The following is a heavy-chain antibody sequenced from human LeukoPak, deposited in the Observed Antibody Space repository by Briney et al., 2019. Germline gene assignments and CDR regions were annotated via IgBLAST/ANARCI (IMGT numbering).Heavy chain of an antibody. D-gene: IGHD1-26*01. CDR2: INHSGST. Sequence: SETLSLTCAVYGGSFSGYYWSWIHQPPGKGLEWIGEINHSGSTNYNPSLKSRVTISVDTSKNQFSLKLSSVTAADTAVYYCASRRYSGSYSGFYFDYWGQGTLVTVSS. J-gene: IGHJ4*02. CDR1: GGSFSGYY. CDR3: ASRRYSGSYSGFYFDY. V-gene: IGHV4-34*01.